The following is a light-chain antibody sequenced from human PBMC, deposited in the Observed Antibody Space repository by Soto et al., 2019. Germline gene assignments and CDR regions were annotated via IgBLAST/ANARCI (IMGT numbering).Light chain of an antibody. CDR2: SNN. Sequence: QSVLTQPPSASGTPGQRVTISCSGSSSNIGSNTVNWYQQLPGTAPKLLIYSNNQRPSGVPDRFSGSKSGTSASLAISGLQFEDEADYYGAAWDDSLNGYVFGTGTKVTVL. V-gene: IGLV1-44*01. J-gene: IGLJ1*01. CDR3: AAWDDSLNGYV. CDR1: SSNIGSNT.